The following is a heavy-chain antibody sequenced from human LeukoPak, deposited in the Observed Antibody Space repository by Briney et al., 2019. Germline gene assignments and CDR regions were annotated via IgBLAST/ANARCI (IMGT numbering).Heavy chain of an antibody. CDR2: MNPNGGNT. V-gene: IGHV1-8*01. Sequence: ASVKVSCKASGYTFTSYDINWVRQATGQGLEWMGWMNPNGGNTGYAQKFQGRVTMTRNNSISTAYMELSSLRSEDTAVYYCARGDGDKRYYYYYYMDVWGKGTTVTVSS. CDR1: GYTFTSYD. CDR3: ARGDGDKRYYYYYYMDV. D-gene: IGHD4-17*01. J-gene: IGHJ6*03.